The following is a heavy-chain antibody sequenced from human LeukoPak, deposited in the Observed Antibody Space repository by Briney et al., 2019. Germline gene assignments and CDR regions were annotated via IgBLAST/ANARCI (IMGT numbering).Heavy chain of an antibody. CDR2: INPSGGST. J-gene: IGHJ4*02. V-gene: IGHV1-46*01. CDR1: GYTFTSYY. CDR3: AREGPALGGLPLPYFDY. Sequence: ASVKVSCKASGYTFTSYYMHWVRQAPGQGLEWMGIINPSGGSTSYAQKFQGRVTMTRDTSTSTVYMELSSLRSEDTAVYYCAREGPALGGLPLPYFDYWGQGTLVTVSS.